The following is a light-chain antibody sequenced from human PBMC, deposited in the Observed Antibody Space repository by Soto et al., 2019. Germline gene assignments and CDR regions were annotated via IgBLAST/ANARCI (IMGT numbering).Light chain of an antibody. V-gene: IGKV1-33*01. CDR2: DAS. CDR3: QQYDNLPT. Sequence: DIQMTQSPSSLSASVGDRVTITCQAGQDVSVSLNWYQQKPGKAPKLLISDASNVETGVPSRFIGSGSRTDFTLTISNLQPEDVATYYCQQYDNLPTFGPGTKVEI. J-gene: IGKJ3*01. CDR1: QDVSVS.